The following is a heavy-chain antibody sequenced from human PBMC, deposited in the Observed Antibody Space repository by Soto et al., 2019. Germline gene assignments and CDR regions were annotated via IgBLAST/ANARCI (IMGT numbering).Heavy chain of an antibody. V-gene: IGHV3-21*01. D-gene: IGHD2-15*01. J-gene: IGHJ6*02. CDR1: GFTFSSYS. CDR3: ARDEGLVVVAAISSIVEVMDV. CDR2: ISSSSSYI. Sequence: EVQLVESGGGLVKPGGSLRLSCAASGFTFSSYSMNWVRQAPGKGLEWVSSISSSSSYIHYADSVKGRFTISRDNAKNSLYLQMNSLRAEDTAAYYCARDEGLVVVAAISSIVEVMDVWGQGTTVTVSS.